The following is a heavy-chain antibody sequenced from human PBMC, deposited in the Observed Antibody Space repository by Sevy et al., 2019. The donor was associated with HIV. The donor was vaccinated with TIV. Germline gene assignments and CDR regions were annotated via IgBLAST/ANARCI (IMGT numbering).Heavy chain of an antibody. Sequence: SETLSLTCSVSGGSIGSYYWAWVRQPPGKGLEWIGNIYYTGRVDYNHSLQSRVAMSVDTSKNQFSLALMSVTAADAAVYYCARSRFWNSYLDYWGQGALVTVSS. CDR1: GGSIGSYY. D-gene: IGHD3-9*01. CDR3: ARSRFWNSYLDY. CDR2: IYYTGRV. J-gene: IGHJ4*02. V-gene: IGHV4-59*13.